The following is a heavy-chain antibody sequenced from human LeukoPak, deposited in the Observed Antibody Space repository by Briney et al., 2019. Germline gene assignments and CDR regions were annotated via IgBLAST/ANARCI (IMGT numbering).Heavy chain of an antibody. V-gene: IGHV4-59*01. J-gene: IGHJ3*02. Sequence: SETLSLTCTVSGGSISSYYWSWIRQPPGKGLEWIGYIYYSGSTNYNPSLKSRVTISVDTSKNQFSLKLSSVTAADTAVYYCARAVGTYYDILTGYYSDAFDIWGQGTMVTVSS. CDR1: GGSISSYY. CDR2: IYYSGST. D-gene: IGHD3-9*01. CDR3: ARAVGTYYDILTGYYSDAFDI.